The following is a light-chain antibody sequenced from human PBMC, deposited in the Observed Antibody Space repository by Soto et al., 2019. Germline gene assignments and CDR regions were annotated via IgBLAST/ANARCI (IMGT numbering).Light chain of an antibody. V-gene: IGKV1-5*02. Sequence: DIQMTQSPSTLSASVGERVTMICRASQSISSWLAWYQQKPGKAPKLLIYDASSLESGVPSRFSGSGSGTEFTLTISSLQPDDFAAYYSRPYNSYCFGLGTRLVI. CDR1: QSISSW. J-gene: IGKJ5*01. CDR3: RPYNSYC. CDR2: DAS.